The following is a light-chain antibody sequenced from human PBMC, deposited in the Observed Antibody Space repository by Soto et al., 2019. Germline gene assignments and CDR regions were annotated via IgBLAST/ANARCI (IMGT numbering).Light chain of an antibody. Sequence: NFMLTQPHSVSESPGKTVTISCTRSSGSIASNYVQWYQQRPGSAPTTVIYEDNQRPSGVPDRFSGSIDSSSNSASLTISRLKTEDEADYYCQSYHSSNVVFGGGPKVTVL. CDR3: QSYHSSNVV. CDR2: EDN. J-gene: IGLJ3*02. CDR1: SGSIASNY. V-gene: IGLV6-57*04.